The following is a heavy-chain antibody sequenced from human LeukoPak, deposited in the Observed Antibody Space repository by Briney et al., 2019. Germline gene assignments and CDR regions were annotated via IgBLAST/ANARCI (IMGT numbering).Heavy chain of an antibody. J-gene: IGHJ4*02. CDR2: FDPEDGET. V-gene: IGHV1-24*01. D-gene: IGHD1-7*01. CDR3: ATDRGGKAGTTYFDY. CDR1: GYTLTELS. Sequence: ASVKVSCKVSGYTLTELSMHWVRQAPGKGLEWMGGFDPEDGETTYAQKFQGRVTMTEDTSTDTAYMELSSLRSEDTAVYYCATDRGGKAGTTYFDYWGQGTLVTVSS.